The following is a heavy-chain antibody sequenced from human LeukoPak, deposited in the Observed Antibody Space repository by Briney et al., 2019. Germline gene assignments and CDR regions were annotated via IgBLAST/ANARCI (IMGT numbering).Heavy chain of an antibody. Sequence: PGGSLRLSCAASGFTFSSYGMHWVRQAPGKGPEWVAVISYDGSNKYYADSVKGRFTISRDNSKNTLYLQMNSLRAEDTAVYYCAKVADYGDYVGAFDIWGQGTMVTVSS. CDR1: GFTFSSYG. CDR3: AKVADYGDYVGAFDI. J-gene: IGHJ3*02. CDR2: ISYDGSNK. D-gene: IGHD4-17*01. V-gene: IGHV3-30*18.